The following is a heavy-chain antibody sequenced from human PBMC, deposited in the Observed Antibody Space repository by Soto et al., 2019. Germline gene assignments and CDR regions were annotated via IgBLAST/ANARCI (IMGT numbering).Heavy chain of an antibody. CDR1: GFTFSSYV. CDR3: ARDIFPLISPHCSGGSCYSGWFDH. J-gene: IGHJ5*02. V-gene: IGHV3-33*01. CDR2: IWYDGGNK. Sequence: QVQLVESGGGVVQPGRSLRLSCAASGFTFSSYVMHWVRQAPGKGLEWVAGIWYDGGNKYYADSVKGRFTISRDNSKNTLDLQMNSLRVEDTAVYYCARDIFPLISPHCSGGSCYSGWFDHWGQGSLVTVSS. D-gene: IGHD2-15*01.